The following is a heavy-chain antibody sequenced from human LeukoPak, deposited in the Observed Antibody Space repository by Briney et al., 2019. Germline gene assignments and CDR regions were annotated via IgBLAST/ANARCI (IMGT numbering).Heavy chain of an antibody. CDR1: GYTFTSYG. CDR3: ARERTPYGDYAFDM. CDR2: ISAYNGNP. Sequence: ASVKVSCKASGYTFTSYGISWWRQAPGQGLEWMGWISAYNGNPNYAQKLQGRVTMTTDTSTNTVYMELRTLRSADTAVYYCARERTPYGDYAFDMWGQGTMVTVSS. D-gene: IGHD4-17*01. J-gene: IGHJ3*02. V-gene: IGHV1-18*01.